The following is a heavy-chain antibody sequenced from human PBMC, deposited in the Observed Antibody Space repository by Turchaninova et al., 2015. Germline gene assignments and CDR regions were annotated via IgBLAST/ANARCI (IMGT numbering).Heavy chain of an antibody. CDR1: GHAIHTGHY. J-gene: IGHJ4*02. V-gene: IGHV4-38-2*02. CDR2: IDHFGSS. Sequence: QVQLQASXXGQVXPSETXSLLXAVSGHAIHTGHYWGWIRQPPGKGLEVIGSIDHFGSSYYSSALKSRVTIAVDTSKNQLSLKIRFVTAADTAIYYCARESSTVIRGIYEYWGQGTLVTVSS. CDR3: ARESSTVIRGIYEY. D-gene: IGHD4-17*01.